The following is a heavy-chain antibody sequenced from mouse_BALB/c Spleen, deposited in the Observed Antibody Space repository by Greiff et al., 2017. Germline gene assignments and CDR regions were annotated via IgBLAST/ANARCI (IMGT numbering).Heavy chain of an antibody. V-gene: IGHV5-6-5*01. CDR1: GFTFSSYA. Sequence: EVKLVESGGGLVKPGGSLKLSCAASGFTFSSYAMSWVRQTPEKRLEWVASISSGGSTYYPDSVTGRFTISRDNAKNTLYLEMSSLRSEDTAMYYCARDLRDYGSSNYAMDYWGQGTSVTVSA. CDR2: ISSGGST. D-gene: IGHD1-1*01. J-gene: IGHJ4*01. CDR3: ARDLRDYGSSNYAMDY.